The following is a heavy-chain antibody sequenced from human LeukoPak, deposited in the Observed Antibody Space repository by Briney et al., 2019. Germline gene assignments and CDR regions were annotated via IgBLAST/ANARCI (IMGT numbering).Heavy chain of an antibody. V-gene: IGHV3-7*01. Sequence: PGGSLRLSCAASGFTFSSSWMIWVRQAPGKGLEWVANIKADGSEKHYVDSVKGRFSISRDNAKNSLYLQMNSLRAEDTAVYYCAKSSYYYMDVWGKGTTVTVSS. CDR1: GFTFSSSW. CDR2: IKADGSEK. J-gene: IGHJ6*03. CDR3: AKSSYYYMDV.